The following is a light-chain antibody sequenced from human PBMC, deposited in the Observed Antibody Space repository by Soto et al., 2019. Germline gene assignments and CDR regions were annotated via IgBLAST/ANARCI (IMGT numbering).Light chain of an antibody. J-gene: IGKJ1*01. CDR2: DAS. CDR1: ESIRTW. V-gene: IGKV1-39*01. Sequence: DIQMAQSPSTLSASIGDRVTITCRASESIRTWLAWYQHKPGKAPKFLIYDASSLEGGVPSRFSGSGSGTDFTLTISSLQPEDFATYYCQQSYSTPRTFGQGTKVDIK. CDR3: QQSYSTPRT.